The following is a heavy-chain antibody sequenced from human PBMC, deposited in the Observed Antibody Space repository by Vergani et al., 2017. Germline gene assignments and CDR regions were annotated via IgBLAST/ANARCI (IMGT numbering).Heavy chain of an antibody. Sequence: EVQLVESGGGLVQPGGSLRLFCAASGFTFSSYWMSWVRQAPGKGLEWVANIKQDGSEKYYVDSVKGRFTISRDNAKNSLYLQMNSLRAEDTAVYYCARDRRRAPGYNDAHXFDYWGQGTLVTVSS. CDR3: ARDRRRAPGYNDAHXFDY. CDR2: IKQDGSEK. CDR1: GFTFSSYW. D-gene: IGHD1-1*01. V-gene: IGHV3-7*03. J-gene: IGHJ4*02.